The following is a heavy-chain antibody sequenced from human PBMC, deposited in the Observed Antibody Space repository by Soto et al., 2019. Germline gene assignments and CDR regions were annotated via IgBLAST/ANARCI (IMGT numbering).Heavy chain of an antibody. CDR2: INPSGGST. CDR3: ARVKGIYSSSSYYYYYGMDV. J-gene: IGHJ6*02. V-gene: IGHV1-46*01. Sequence: QVQLVQSGAEVKKPGASVKVSCKASGYTFTSYYMHWVRQAPGQGLEWMGIINPSGGSTSYAQKFQGRVTMTRDTSTSTVYMELSSLRSEDTAVYYCARVKGIYSSSSYYYYYGMDVWGQGTTVTVSS. D-gene: IGHD6-6*01. CDR1: GYTFTSYY.